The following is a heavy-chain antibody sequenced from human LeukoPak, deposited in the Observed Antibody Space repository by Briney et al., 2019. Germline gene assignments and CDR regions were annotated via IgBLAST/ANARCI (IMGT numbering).Heavy chain of an antibody. CDR1: GFTFDDYA. V-gene: IGHV3-9*01. CDR3: AKEQEAADY. CDR2: ISWNSGSI. J-gene: IGHJ4*02. Sequence: GRSLRLSCAASGFTFDDYAMHWVRQAPGKGLEWVSGISWNSGSIGYADSVKGRFTISRDNAKNSLYLQMNSLRAEDTALYYCAKEQEAADYWGQGTLVTVSS. D-gene: IGHD6-25*01.